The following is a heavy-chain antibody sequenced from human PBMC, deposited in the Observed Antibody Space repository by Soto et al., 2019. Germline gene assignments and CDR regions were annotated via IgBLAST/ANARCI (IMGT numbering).Heavy chain of an antibody. D-gene: IGHD6-19*01. V-gene: IGHV4-61*03. CDR1: GASVSSGIYY. Sequence: SSETLSLTCTVSGASVSSGIYYWGWIRQPPGTGLEWIGYMSNSGSTNYNPSLKSRVTISIDTSRNHVSLKLNSVTAADTAVYYCVRGGHSSGWYGSFDYWGQGTLVTVSS. CDR2: MSNSGST. CDR3: VRGGHSSGWYGSFDY. J-gene: IGHJ4*02.